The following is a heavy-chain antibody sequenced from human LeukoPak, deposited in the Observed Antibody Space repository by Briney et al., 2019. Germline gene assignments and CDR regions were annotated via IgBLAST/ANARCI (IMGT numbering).Heavy chain of an antibody. V-gene: IGHV4-61*01. CDR2: ISYSGST. CDR3: ARGFDWLLSSYFDY. D-gene: IGHD3-9*01. Sequence: PSETLSLTCTVSGXSVSSGSYYWSWIRQPPGKGLEWIGYISYSGSTNYNPSLKSRVTISVDTSKNQFSLKLSSVTAADTAVYYCARGFDWLLSSYFDYWGQGTLVPVSS. J-gene: IGHJ4*02. CDR1: GXSVSSGSYY.